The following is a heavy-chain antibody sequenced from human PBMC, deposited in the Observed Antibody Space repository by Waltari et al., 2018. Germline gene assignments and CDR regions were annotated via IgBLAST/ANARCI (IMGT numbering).Heavy chain of an antibody. J-gene: IGHJ4*02. V-gene: IGHV4-59*01. D-gene: IGHD5-12*01. CDR1: GGSISSYY. CDR2: IYYSGGT. Sequence: QVQLQESGPGLVKPSETLSLPCTVPGGSISSYYWRWIRQPPGKGLEWIGYIYYSGGTHYDPVLKSRVTISVETSKTQCSLRLSSVTAADTAVYYCARGGATIPLDCWGQGTLVTVSS. CDR3: ARGGATIPLDC.